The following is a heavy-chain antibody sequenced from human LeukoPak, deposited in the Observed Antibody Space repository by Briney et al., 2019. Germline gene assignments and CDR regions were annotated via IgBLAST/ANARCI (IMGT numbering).Heavy chain of an antibody. CDR1: GGSISSGGYY. Sequence: PSETLSLTCTVSGGSISSGGYYWSWIRQHPGKGLEWIGYIYHSGSTYYNPSLKSRVTISVDRSKNQFSLKLSSVTAADTAVYYCARATMGGYCSSTSCQSFDYWGQGTLVTVSS. D-gene: IGHD2-2*01. CDR3: ARATMGGYCSSTSCQSFDY. V-gene: IGHV4-30-2*01. J-gene: IGHJ4*02. CDR2: IYHSGST.